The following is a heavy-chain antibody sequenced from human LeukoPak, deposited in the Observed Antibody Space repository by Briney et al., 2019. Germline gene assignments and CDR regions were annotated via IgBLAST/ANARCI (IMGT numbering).Heavy chain of an antibody. Sequence: GGSLRLSCAASGFTFSTYAMSWVRQAPGKGLEWVSDISGSGGTTYHADSVRGRFTISRDNSKNTLYLQMNSLRPEDRAVYYCAKSLEGIVYNYLYMDVWGKGTTVTVSS. V-gene: IGHV3-23*01. CDR2: ISGSGGTT. CDR1: GFTFSTYA. CDR3: AKSLEGIVYNYLYMDV. D-gene: IGHD2-21*01. J-gene: IGHJ6*03.